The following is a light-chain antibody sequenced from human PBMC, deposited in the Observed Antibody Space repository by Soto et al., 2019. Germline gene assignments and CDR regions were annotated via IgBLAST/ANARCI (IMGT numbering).Light chain of an antibody. CDR3: QQYGISPPCT. J-gene: IGKJ2*02. CDR2: GAS. Sequence: EIVLTQSPGTLSLSPGERATLSCRASQSVSSSYLAWYQQKPGQAPRLLIYGASSRATGIPDRFSGSGSGTDFTLTISRLEPKDLAVYYCQQYGISPPCTFGQGTKLEIK. V-gene: IGKV3-20*01. CDR1: QSVSSSY.